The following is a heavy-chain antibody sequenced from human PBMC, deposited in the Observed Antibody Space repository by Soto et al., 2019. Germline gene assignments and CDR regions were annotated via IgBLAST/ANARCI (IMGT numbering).Heavy chain of an antibody. Sequence: PSETLSLTCTVSGGSISSVDYSWSWVRQSPGKGLEWIGHIYNSGITYYNPSLKSRAVISIDTSRNQFSLRLNSLTAADRAVYFCARGVTVFGLVSRFWFDPWGQGTVVTVSS. D-gene: IGHD3-3*01. V-gene: IGHV4-30-4*01. CDR3: ARGVTVFGLVSRFWFDP. CDR1: GGSISSVDYS. J-gene: IGHJ5*02. CDR2: IYNSGIT.